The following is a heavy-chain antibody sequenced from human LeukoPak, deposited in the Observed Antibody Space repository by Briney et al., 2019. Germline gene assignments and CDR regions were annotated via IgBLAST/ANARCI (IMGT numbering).Heavy chain of an antibody. D-gene: IGHD1-26*01. CDR3: ARMGPVGVTNVDY. CDR2: IDPSDSYT. Sequence: GESLRISCKGSGYSFSIYWITLVRQMPGKGLEWMGTIDPSDSYTKYSPSFEGHVTISADKSISTAYLQWSSLKASDIAMYYCARMGPVGVTNVDYWGQGTLVTVSS. CDR1: GYSFSIYW. J-gene: IGHJ4*02. V-gene: IGHV5-10-1*01.